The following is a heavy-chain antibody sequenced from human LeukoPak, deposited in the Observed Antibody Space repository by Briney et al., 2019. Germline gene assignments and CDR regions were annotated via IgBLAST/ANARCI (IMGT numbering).Heavy chain of an antibody. CDR1: GGSFSGYY. CDR2: INHSGST. V-gene: IGHV4-34*01. D-gene: IGHD6-13*01. CDR3: ARSAAGYMDV. Sequence: SEALSLTCAVYGGSFSGYYWSWIRQPPGKGLEWIGEINHSGSTNYNPSLKSRVTISVDTSKNQFSLKLSSVTAADTAVYYCARSAAGYMDVWGKGTTVTISS. J-gene: IGHJ6*03.